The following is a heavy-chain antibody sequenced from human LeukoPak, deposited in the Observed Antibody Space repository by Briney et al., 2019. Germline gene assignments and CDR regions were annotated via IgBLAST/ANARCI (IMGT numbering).Heavy chain of an antibody. V-gene: IGHV4-30-2*01. Sequence: SETLSLTCAVSGGSLRSGGYSWSWVRQPPGKGLEWLGYIYHSGSTYYNTSLKCRVSISVDRSKNQFSLKLSSVTAADTAVYYCARGKRVGFGELFAFDIWGQGTMVTVSS. D-gene: IGHD3-10*01. J-gene: IGHJ3*02. CDR1: GGSLRSGGYS. CDR2: IYHSGST. CDR3: ARGKRVGFGELFAFDI.